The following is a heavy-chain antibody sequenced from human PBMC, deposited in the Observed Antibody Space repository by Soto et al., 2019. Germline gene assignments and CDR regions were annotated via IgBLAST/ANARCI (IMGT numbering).Heavy chain of an antibody. D-gene: IGHD2-2*01. CDR3: TREDIVLVPAALEAWTSDY. Sequence: GGSLRLSCTASGFTFGDYATSWFRQAPGKGLEWVGFIRSKAYGGTTEYAASVKGRFTISRDDSKSIAYLQMNSLKTEDTAVYYCTREDIVLVPAALEAWTSDYWGQGTLVTVSS. J-gene: IGHJ4*02. V-gene: IGHV3-49*03. CDR2: IRSKAYGGTT. CDR1: GFTFGDYA.